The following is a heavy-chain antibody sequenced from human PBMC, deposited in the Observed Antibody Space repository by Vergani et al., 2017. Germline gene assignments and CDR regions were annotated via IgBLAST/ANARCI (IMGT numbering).Heavy chain of an antibody. CDR3: AVRPRVNLVGGEIVTKRTFDY. Sequence: QVQLQESGPGLLRPSETLSLNCTVSSSSSYSWDWVRQAPGKGLEWIGSFSYGGSSDFNPSLKSRVTVSVDESRNLFSLRLNSVTAADTAMYYCAVRPRVNLVGGEIVTKRTFDYWSQGSLVTVSS. CDR1: SSSSYS. J-gene: IGHJ4*02. V-gene: IGHV4-39*07. CDR2: FSYGGSS. D-gene: IGHD3-10*01.